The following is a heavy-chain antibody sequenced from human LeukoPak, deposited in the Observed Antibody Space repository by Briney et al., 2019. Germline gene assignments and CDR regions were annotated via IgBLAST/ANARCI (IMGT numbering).Heavy chain of an antibody. D-gene: IGHD6-13*01. CDR1: GGSIRSRYYY. V-gene: IGHV4-39*01. J-gene: IGHJ1*01. Sequence: SETLSLTCTVSGGSIRSRYYYWGWIRQPPGKGLEWIGSIYDSGSTYYNPSLKSRVTISVDTSKNQFSLKLSSVTAADTAVYYCARVAAAGGSEYFQHWGQGTLVTVSS. CDR3: ARVAAAGGSEYFQH. CDR2: IYDSGST.